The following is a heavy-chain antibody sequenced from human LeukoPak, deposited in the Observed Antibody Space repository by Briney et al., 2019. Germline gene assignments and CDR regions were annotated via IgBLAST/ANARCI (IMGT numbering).Heavy chain of an antibody. CDR2: ISSSEGDT. D-gene: IGHD5-12*01. V-gene: IGHV3-48*03. CDR3: ARDPDLRGHSGMDY. CDR1: GFSFSNYK. J-gene: IGHJ4*02. Sequence: SGGSLRLSCAASGFSFSNYKMIWVRRAPGKGLEWVSSISSSEGDTYYADSVRGRFTVSRDNAKNSLFLQMNSLSAEDTAVYFCARDPDLRGHSGMDYWGQGTLVTVSS.